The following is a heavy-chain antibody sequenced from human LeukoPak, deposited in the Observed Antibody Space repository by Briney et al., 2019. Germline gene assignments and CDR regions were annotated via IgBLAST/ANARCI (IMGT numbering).Heavy chain of an antibody. D-gene: IGHD6-19*01. CDR2: IYRSGST. CDR1: GDSISNYY. J-gene: IGHJ4*02. V-gene: IGHV4-4*07. CDR3: ARGYSSGWRFDC. Sequence: PSETLSLTCNVSGDSISNYYWNWVRQPAGKGLEWIGRIYRSGSTKYSPSLKSRVTMSVDTSKNQFSLELRSVTAADTAIYYCARGYSSGWRFDCWGRGTLVTVSS.